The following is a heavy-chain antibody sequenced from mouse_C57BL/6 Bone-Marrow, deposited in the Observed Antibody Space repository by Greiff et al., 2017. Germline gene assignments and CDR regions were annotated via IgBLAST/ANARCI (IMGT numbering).Heavy chain of an antibody. CDR3: ARAGYYYGSSYWYFDV. Sequence: QVQLQQPGAELVMPGASVKLSCKASGYTFTSYWMHWVKQRPGQGLEWIGEIDPSDSYTNYNQKFKGKSTLTVDKSSSTAYMQLSSLTSEDSAVYYCARAGYYYGSSYWYFDVWGTGTTVTVSS. CDR2: IDPSDSYT. V-gene: IGHV1-69*01. D-gene: IGHD1-1*01. CDR1: GYTFTSYW. J-gene: IGHJ1*03.